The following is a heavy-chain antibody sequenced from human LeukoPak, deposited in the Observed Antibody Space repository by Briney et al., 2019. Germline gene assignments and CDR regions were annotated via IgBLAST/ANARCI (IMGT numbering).Heavy chain of an antibody. CDR2: IWYDGSNK. Sequence: GGSLRLSCAASGFTFSSYGMHWVRQAPGKGLEWVAVIWYDGSNKYYADSVKGRFTISRDNSKNTLYLQMDSLRVEDTAVHYCAKVTGGDMITYGGVDYWGQGTLVTVSS. CDR3: AKVTGGDMITYGGVDY. D-gene: IGHD3-16*01. J-gene: IGHJ4*02. V-gene: IGHV3-33*06. CDR1: GFTFSSYG.